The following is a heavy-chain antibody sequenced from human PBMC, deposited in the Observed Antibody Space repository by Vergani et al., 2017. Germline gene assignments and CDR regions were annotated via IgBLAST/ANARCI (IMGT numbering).Heavy chain of an antibody. CDR1: GFPFSSHA. Sequence: EVQLLQSEGAVVQPGGSLRLSCVASGFPFSSHAMSWVRQGHGQGLEWVSSIKNTGDSTHYADSVKGRFTISRDNSKNTLYLQMNSLRAEDTALYYCAKDHYDFWSGYPNLSPFDLWGRGTLVTVSS. D-gene: IGHD3-3*01. CDR2: IKNTGDST. CDR3: AKDHYDFWSGYPNLSPFDL. J-gene: IGHJ2*01. V-gene: IGHV3-23*01.